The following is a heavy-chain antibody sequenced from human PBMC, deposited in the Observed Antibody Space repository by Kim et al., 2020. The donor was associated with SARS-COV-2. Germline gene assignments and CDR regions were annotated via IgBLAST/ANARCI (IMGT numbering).Heavy chain of an antibody. CDR1: GYTFTDYA. CDR3: ATMRCSSSSCHHYYYGMDV. V-gene: IGHV1-18*01. Sequence: ASVKVSCKASGYTFTDYAITWVRQAPAQGLEWMGWISDYNGLSKVAQNFQDRITMTTDRSTSTAYMELKSLRLDDTAVYYCATMRCSSSSCHHYYYGMDV. J-gene: IGHJ6*01. CDR2: ISDYNGLS. D-gene: IGHD2-2*01.